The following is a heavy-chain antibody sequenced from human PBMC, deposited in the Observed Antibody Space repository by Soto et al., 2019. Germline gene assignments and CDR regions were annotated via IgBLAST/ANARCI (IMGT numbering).Heavy chain of an antibody. CDR1: GFTFFAYA. CDR3: ARDRGVYCSGGSCYSLSGMDV. V-gene: IGHV3-23*01. J-gene: IGHJ6*02. Sequence: GGSLRLSCAASGFTFFAYAMTWVRQAPGKGLEWVSTISGSGGYTYYADSVKGRFTISRDSSKNTLYLQINNLRAEDTAVYYCARDRGVYCSGGSCYSLSGMDVWGQGTTVTVSS. D-gene: IGHD2-15*01. CDR2: ISGSGGYT.